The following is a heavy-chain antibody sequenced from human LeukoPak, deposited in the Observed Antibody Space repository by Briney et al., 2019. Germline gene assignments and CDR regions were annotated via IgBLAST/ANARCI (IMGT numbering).Heavy chain of an antibody. J-gene: IGHJ4*02. CDR3: ARGRETWIWECGEFDY. CDR1: GFTFSSYE. CDR2: ISSSGSTI. D-gene: IGHD5-12*01. V-gene: IGHV3-48*03. Sequence: GGSLRLSCAASGFTFSSYEMNWVRQAPGKGLEWVSYISSSGSTIYYADSVKGRFTISRDNAKNSLYLQMNSLRADDAAVYYCARGRETWIWECGEFDYWGQGTLVTVSS.